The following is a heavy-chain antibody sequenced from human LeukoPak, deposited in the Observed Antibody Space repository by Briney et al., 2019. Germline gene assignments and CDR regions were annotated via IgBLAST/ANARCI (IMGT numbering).Heavy chain of an antibody. CDR2: ISSSSSYI. CDR1: GFTFSSYS. CDR3: ARDCSSTTCYWVDY. J-gene: IGHJ4*02. V-gene: IGHV3-21*01. D-gene: IGHD2-2*01. Sequence: GGSLRLSCPASGFTFSSYSMNWVRQAPGKGLEWLSSISSSSSYIYYEDSVKGRFTISRDNAKNSLYVQMSSLRAEDTAVYYCARDCSSTTCYWVDYWGQGALVTVSS.